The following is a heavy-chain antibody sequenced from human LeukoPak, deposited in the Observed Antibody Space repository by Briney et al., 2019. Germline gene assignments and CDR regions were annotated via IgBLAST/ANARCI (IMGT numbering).Heavy chain of an antibody. J-gene: IGHJ4*02. V-gene: IGHV1-69*13. CDR1: GGTFSSYA. CDR3: ARGEDILTGYHVIDY. D-gene: IGHD3-9*01. Sequence: SVKVSCKASGGTFSSYAISWVRQAPGQGLEWMGGIIPIFGTANYAQKFQGRVTITADESTSTAYMELSSLRSEDTAVYYCARGEDILTGYHVIDYWGQGTLVTVSS. CDR2: IIPIFGTA.